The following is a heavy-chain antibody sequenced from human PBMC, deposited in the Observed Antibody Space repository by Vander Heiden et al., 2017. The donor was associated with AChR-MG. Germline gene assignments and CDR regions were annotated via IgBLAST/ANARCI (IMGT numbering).Heavy chain of an antibody. D-gene: IGHD2-15*01. Sequence: QVQLVESGGGVVQPGRSLRLSCAASGFTFSGYGMHWVRQAPGKGLEWVAVISYDGSNKYYADSVKGRFTISRDNSKNTLYLQMNSLRAEDTAVYYCAKDRVVVVVAATPDYWGQGTLVTVSS. J-gene: IGHJ4*02. CDR1: GFTFSGYG. CDR2: ISYDGSNK. CDR3: AKDRVVVVVAATPDY. V-gene: IGHV3-30*18.